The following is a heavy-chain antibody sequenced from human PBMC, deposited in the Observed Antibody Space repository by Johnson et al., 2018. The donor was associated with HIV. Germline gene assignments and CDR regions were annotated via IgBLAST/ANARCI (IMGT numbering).Heavy chain of an antibody. J-gene: IGHJ3*02. D-gene: IGHD3-10*01. Sequence: QMQLVESGGGVVQPGRSLRLTCAASGFTFSSYGMHWVRQAPGKGLEWVAVISYDGINKYYADSVKGRFTISRDNSKNTLYLQMNSLRAEDTAVYYCAKDRDYYGSGLIWGQGTMVTVSS. V-gene: IGHV3-30*18. CDR1: GFTFSSYG. CDR2: ISYDGINK. CDR3: AKDRDYYGSGLI.